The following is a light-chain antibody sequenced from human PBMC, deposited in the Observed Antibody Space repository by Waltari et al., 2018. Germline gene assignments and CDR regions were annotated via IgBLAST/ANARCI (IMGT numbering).Light chain of an antibody. CDR1: QSISRN. V-gene: IGKV3-15*01. CDR2: GAS. CDR3: QQYNNWRT. J-gene: IGKJ2*01. Sequence: EILMTQSPATLSVSPGERATLSCRASQSISRNLAWYQQKPGQAPRRLIYGASTRATGIPARFSGSGSGTEFTLTISSLQSEDFAVYYCQQYNNWRTFGQGTKLEIK.